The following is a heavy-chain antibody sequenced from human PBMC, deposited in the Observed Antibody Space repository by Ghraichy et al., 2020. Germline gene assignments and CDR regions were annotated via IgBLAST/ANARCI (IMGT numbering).Heavy chain of an antibody. J-gene: IGHJ6*03. CDR1: GGSISTYY. V-gene: IGHV4-59*01. Sequence: SETLSLTCTVSGGSISTYYWSWIRQPPGKGLEWIGYVSSSGSTKYNPSLKSRLTISVGTSKNHFSLKLRSVTAADTAVYYCARGWGSSGYYYFYMDVWGKGTTVAVSS. D-gene: IGHD3-16*01. CDR3: ARGWGSSGYYYFYMDV. CDR2: VSSSGST.